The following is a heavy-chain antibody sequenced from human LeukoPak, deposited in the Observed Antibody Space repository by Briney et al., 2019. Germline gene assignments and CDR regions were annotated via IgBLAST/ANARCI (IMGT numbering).Heavy chain of an antibody. D-gene: IGHD2-2*01. J-gene: IGHJ4*02. V-gene: IGHV1-18*04. CDR3: ARDCSSTSCYFGY. Sequence: ASVKVSCKASGYTFTGYYMHWVRQAPGQGLEWMGWISAYNGNTNYAQKLQGRVTMTTDTSTSTAYMELRSLRSDDTAVYYCARDCSSTSCYFGYWGQGTLVTVSS. CDR1: GYTFTGYY. CDR2: ISAYNGNT.